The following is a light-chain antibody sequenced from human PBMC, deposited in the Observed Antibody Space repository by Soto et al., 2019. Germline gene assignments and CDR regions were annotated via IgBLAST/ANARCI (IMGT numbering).Light chain of an antibody. V-gene: IGLV2-23*01. J-gene: IGLJ2*01. CDR3: CSYAGSSTLV. CDR2: EGS. Sequence: QSALTQPASVSGSPGQSITISCTGTSSDVGNYNLVSWYQHHPGKAPKLMIYEGSKRSSGVSNRFSGSKSGNTASLTISGLQAEDEADYYCCSYAGSSTLVFGGGTKLTVL. CDR1: SSDVGNYNL.